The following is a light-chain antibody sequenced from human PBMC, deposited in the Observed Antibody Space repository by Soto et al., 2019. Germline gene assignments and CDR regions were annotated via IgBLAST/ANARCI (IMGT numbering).Light chain of an antibody. CDR3: QQYDNLPLT. CDR2: AAS. J-gene: IGKJ4*01. Sequence: DIQMTQSPSSLSASVGDRITITCRASQSISRYLNWYQHKPGKAPKRLINAASSLERGVPSRFSGGGSGTDFTFTISSLQPEDIATYYCQQYDNLPLTFGGGTKVDIK. V-gene: IGKV1-33*01. CDR1: QSISRY.